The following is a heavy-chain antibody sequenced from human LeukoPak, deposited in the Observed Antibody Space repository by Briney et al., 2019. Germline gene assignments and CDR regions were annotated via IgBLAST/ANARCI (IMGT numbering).Heavy chain of an antibody. CDR2: ISGSGDNT. CDR3: AKDRNVDY. Sequence: GGSLRLSCAVSGFLFSSYAMSWVREAPGKGLEWVSSISGSGDNTHYSDSVEGRFTISRDNSKNTLYLQMNSLRAEDTAVYYCAKDRNVDYWGQGTLVTVSS. CDR1: GFLFSSYA. V-gene: IGHV3-23*01. J-gene: IGHJ4*02.